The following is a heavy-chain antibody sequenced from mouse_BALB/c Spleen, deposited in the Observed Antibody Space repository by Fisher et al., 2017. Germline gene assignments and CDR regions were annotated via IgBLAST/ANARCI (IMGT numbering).Heavy chain of an antibody. CDR3: ASYDGYYVGGTKAMDY. D-gene: IGHD2-3*01. J-gene: IGHJ4*01. V-gene: IGHV1-26*01. Sequence: KFKGKATLTVDKSSSTAYMELSSLTSEDSAVYYCASYDGYYVGGTKAMDYWGQGTSVTVSS.